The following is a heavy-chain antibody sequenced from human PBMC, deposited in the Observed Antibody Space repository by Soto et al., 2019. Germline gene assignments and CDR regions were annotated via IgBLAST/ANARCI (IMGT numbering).Heavy chain of an antibody. CDR2: IYYRGST. CDR1: GGSISSGGYY. Sequence: SSDTLSLTCTVSGGSISSGGYYWSWLCQHPGKGLEWIGYIYYRGSTTYNPSLKSRVTISVDTSKNQFSLKLSSVTAADTAVYYCARSLLSGRYRRSVDYWRKGTLITLSS. V-gene: IGHV4-31*03. CDR3: ARSLLSGRYRRSVDY. J-gene: IGHJ4*02. D-gene: IGHD6-19*01.